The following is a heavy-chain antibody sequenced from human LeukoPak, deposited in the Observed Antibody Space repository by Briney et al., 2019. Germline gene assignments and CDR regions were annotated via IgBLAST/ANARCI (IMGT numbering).Heavy chain of an antibody. CDR1: GFTFSDHY. CDR3: ARAVRELTHFDY. CDR2: IRNKVNSYTT. Sequence: PGGSLRLSCAASGFTFSDHYMDWVRQAPGKGLEWVGRIRNKVNSYTTEYAASVKGRFTISRDDSKSSLYLQMTSLKTEDTAVYYCARAVRELTHFDYWGQGTLVTVSS. J-gene: IGHJ4*02. V-gene: IGHV3-72*01. D-gene: IGHD3-10*01.